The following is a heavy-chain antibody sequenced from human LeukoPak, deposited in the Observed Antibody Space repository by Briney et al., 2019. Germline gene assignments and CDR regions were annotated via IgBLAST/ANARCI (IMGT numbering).Heavy chain of an antibody. J-gene: IGHJ3*02. CDR3: ARESLTKIVVVPRHAFDI. V-gene: IGHV3-48*01. D-gene: IGHD3-22*01. CDR2: ISSSSSTI. CDR1: GFTFSSYS. Sequence: GGSLRLSCAASGFTFSSYSMNWVRQAPGKELEWVSYISSSSSTIYYADSVKGRFTISRDNAKNSLYLQMNSLRAEDTAVYYCARESLTKIVVVPRHAFDIWGQGTMVTVSS.